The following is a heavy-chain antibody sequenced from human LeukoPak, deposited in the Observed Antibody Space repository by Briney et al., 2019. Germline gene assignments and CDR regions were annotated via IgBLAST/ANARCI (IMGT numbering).Heavy chain of an antibody. Sequence: GGSLRLSCAASGFTFSSDAMSWVRQVPGKGLEWVSTIGGIGDNTHYADSVKGRFTISRDSSRNTLYLQMNTLRVEDTAIYYCAKTPTFYYVLTGYSSDYWGQGTLVTVSS. D-gene: IGHD3-9*01. CDR1: GFTFSSDA. CDR3: AKTPTFYYVLTGYSSDY. CDR2: IGGIGDNT. J-gene: IGHJ4*02. V-gene: IGHV3-23*01.